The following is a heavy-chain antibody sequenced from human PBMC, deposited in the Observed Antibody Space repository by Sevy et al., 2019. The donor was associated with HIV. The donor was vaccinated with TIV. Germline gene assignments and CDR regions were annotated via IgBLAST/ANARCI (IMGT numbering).Heavy chain of an antibody. CDR1: GFTFSYYT. D-gene: IGHD3-22*01. Sequence: GGSLRLSCAASGFTFSYYTMNWVRQAPGKGLEWVSSISSGSSYIFYADSMKGRFTVSRNNAKNSLFLQMNSLRDEDTALYYCARSTDYYDNSGYDSWGRGTLVTVSS. V-gene: IGHV3-21*03. CDR3: ARSTDYYDNSGYDS. J-gene: IGHJ4*02. CDR2: ISSGSSYI.